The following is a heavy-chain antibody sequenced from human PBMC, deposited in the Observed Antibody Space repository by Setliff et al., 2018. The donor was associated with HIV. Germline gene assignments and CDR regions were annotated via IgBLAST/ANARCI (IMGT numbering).Heavy chain of an antibody. CDR3: VRGFCSSTTCYEDYYYMDV. CDR1: GGSISGYY. V-gene: IGHV4-59*01. Sequence: PSETLSLTCTVSGGSISGYYWSWIRHPPGKGLEWIGTIFYTGNTNYNPSLKSRVTLSGGMSENQLFLRLTSVTAADTAVYYCVRGFCSSTTCYEDYYYMDVWGKGSTVTVSS. CDR2: IFYTGNT. J-gene: IGHJ6*03. D-gene: IGHD2-2*01.